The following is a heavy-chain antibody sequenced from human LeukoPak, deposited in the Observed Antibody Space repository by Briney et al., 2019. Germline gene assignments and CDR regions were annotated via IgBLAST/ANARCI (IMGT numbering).Heavy chain of an antibody. CDR1: GYTFTNYY. J-gene: IGHJ4*02. CDR2: INPSGGST. Sequence: ASVKVSCKASGYTFTNYYMHWVRQAPGQGLEWMGIINPSGGSTSYAQKFQGRVTMTRDMSTSTVYMELSSLRSEDTAVYYCARAVTVVAATPGYWGQGTLVTVSS. CDR3: ARAVTVVAATPGY. V-gene: IGHV1-46*01. D-gene: IGHD2-15*01.